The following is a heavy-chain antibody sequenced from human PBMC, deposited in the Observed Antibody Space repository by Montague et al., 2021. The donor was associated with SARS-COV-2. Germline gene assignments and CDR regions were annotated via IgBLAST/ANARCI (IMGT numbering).Heavy chain of an antibody. J-gene: IGHJ5*02. Sequence: SETLSLTCSVSGGSISSYYWSWIRQPAGKGLEWVGRIYTSGSTTFNPSLKSRVTMSVDTSKNQSSLKLCSVTAADTAVYYCARDVGVPLAPPYSGFDPWGQGTLVTVSS. V-gene: IGHV4-4*07. CDR2: IYTSGST. CDR3: ARDVGVPLAPPYSGFDP. D-gene: IGHD2-2*01. CDR1: GGSISSYY.